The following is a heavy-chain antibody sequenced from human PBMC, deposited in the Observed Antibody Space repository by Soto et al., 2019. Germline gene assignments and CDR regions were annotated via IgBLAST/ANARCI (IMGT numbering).Heavy chain of an antibody. CDR3: ARVGSSGYYYGMDV. Sequence: SETLSLTCDVYGGSFSGYFWSWIRQPPGKGLEWIGYIYYSGSTNYNPSLKSRVTISVDTSKNQFSLKLSSVTAADTAVYYCARVGSSGYYYGMDVWGQGTTVTVS. CDR1: GGSFSGYF. D-gene: IGHD6-6*01. J-gene: IGHJ6*02. V-gene: IGHV4-59*01. CDR2: IYYSGST.